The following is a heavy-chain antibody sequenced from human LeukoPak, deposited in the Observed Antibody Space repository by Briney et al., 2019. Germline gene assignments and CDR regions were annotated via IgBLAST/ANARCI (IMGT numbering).Heavy chain of an antibody. J-gene: IGHJ4*02. D-gene: IGHD3-22*01. CDR3: VKDTGMYSYDSSGFDS. CDR2: IDNDGST. CDR1: GFSFNNYW. Sequence: PGGSLRLSCAASGFSFNNYWMHWVRQAPGKGLEWVSRIDNDGSTRYADSVKGRFAISRDNAKNTLYLQMNDLRAEDTAVYYCVKDTGMYSYDSSGFDSWGQGTLVTVCS. V-gene: IGHV3-74*01.